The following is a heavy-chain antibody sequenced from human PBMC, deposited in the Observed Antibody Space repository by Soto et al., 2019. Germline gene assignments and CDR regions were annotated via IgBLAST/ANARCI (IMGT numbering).Heavy chain of an antibody. J-gene: IGHJ6*02. CDR1: GGSISSSNW. CDR2: IYHSGST. D-gene: IGHD3-3*01. V-gene: IGHV4-4*02. CDR3: AGTFGVTHYYYYGMDV. Sequence: SDTLSLTCAVSGGSISSSNWWSWVRQPPGKGLEWIGEIYHSGSTNYNPSLKSRVTISVDKSKNQFSLKLSSVTAADTAVYYCAGTFGVTHYYYYGMDVWGQGTTVTVSS.